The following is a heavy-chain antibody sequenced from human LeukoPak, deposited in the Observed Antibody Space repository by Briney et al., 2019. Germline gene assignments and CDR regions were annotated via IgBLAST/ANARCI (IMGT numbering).Heavy chain of an antibody. CDR1: GFTLSSYW. CDR3: AKDRGLYYYGSGSYDY. J-gene: IGHJ4*02. CDR2: INSDGSST. Sequence: GGALRLSCAASGFTLSSYWMHWVRQAPGKGLVWVSRINSDGSSTSYADSVKGRFTISRDNAKNTLYLQLNSLRAEDTAVYYCAKDRGLYYYGSGSYDYWGQGTLVTVSS. V-gene: IGHV3-74*01. D-gene: IGHD3-10*01.